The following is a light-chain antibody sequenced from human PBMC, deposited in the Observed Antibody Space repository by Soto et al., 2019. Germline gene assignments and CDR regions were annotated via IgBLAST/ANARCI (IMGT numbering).Light chain of an antibody. CDR1: QSVSSN. J-gene: IGKJ1*01. Sequence: EILMTQPPATLSVSPGERATVSCRASQSVSSNLAWYQQKPGQAPRLLIYGASTRATGIPARFSGSGSGTEFTLTISSLQSEDFAVYYCQQYSNWPSRTFGQGTKVDIK. V-gene: IGKV3-15*01. CDR3: QQYSNWPSRT. CDR2: GAS.